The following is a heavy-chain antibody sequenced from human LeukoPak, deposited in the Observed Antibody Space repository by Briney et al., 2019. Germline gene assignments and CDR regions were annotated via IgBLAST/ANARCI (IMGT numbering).Heavy chain of an antibody. CDR3: ARKDGDY. Sequence: PSETLSLTCTVSGASISSFHWTWIRQPAGKGLEWIGLIYGSGSTIYNPSLKSRVAMSVDMTKNQLSLKLSSVTAADTAMYYCARKDGDYWGQGTLVTVSS. CDR2: IYGSGST. CDR1: GASISSFH. J-gene: IGHJ4*02. V-gene: IGHV4-4*07.